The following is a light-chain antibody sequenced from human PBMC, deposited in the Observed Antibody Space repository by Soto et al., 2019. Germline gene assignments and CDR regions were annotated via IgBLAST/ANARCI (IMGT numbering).Light chain of an antibody. CDR2: GAS. Sequence: EIVLTQSPGTLSLSPGERATLSCRASQSVSSSYLAWYQQKPGQAPRPLIYGASSRAIGIPDRFSGSGSGTDFTLTISRLEPEDFAVYYCQQYGSLPWTSGQGTKV. V-gene: IGKV3-20*01. CDR3: QQYGSLPWT. J-gene: IGKJ1*01. CDR1: QSVSSSY.